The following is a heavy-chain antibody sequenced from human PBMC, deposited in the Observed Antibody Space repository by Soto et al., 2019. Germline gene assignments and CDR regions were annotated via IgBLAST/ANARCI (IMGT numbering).Heavy chain of an antibody. Sequence: ASVKVSCKASGYTFTSYYMHCVRQAPGQGLEWMGIINPSGGSTSYAQKFQGRVTMTRDTSTSTVYMELSSLRSEDTAVYYCARADCSSTSCYLGRWFDPWGQGTLVTVSS. D-gene: IGHD2-2*01. J-gene: IGHJ5*02. V-gene: IGHV1-46*01. CDR3: ARADCSSTSCYLGRWFDP. CDR1: GYTFTSYY. CDR2: INPSGGST.